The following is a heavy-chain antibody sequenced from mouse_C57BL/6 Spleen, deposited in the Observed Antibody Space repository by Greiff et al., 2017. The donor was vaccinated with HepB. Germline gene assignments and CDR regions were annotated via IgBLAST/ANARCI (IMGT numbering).Heavy chain of an antibody. CDR2: IYPSDSET. J-gene: IGHJ2*01. D-gene: IGHD1-1*01. CDR1: GYTFTSYW. Sequence: QLQQPGAELVRPGSSVKLSCKASGYTFTSYWMDWVKQRPGQGLEWIGNIYPSDSETHYNQKFKDKATLTVDKSSSTAYMQLSSLTSEDSAVYYCARGYYHYFDYWGQGTTLTVSS. CDR3: ARGYYHYFDY. V-gene: IGHV1-61*01.